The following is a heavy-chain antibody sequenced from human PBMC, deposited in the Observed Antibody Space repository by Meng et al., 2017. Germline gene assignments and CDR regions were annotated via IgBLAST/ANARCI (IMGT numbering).Heavy chain of an antibody. V-gene: IGHV3-13*01. Sequence: GHVGDVGGGLGRPGGFLSFSCPASGFIFSSYDMHWGRQATGKGLEWVSAIGTAGETYYPGSVKGRFTISRENAKNSLYLQMNSLRAGDTAVYYCARAHGYGVYDYWGQGTLVTVSS. CDR3: ARAHGYGVYDY. J-gene: IGHJ4*02. D-gene: IGHD2-15*01. CDR2: IGTAGET. CDR1: GFIFSSYD.